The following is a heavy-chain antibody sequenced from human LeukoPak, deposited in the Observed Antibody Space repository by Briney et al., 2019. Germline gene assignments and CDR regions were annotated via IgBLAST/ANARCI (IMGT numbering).Heavy chain of an antibody. CDR2: TYYRSKWYN. D-gene: IGHD3-16*01. V-gene: IGHV6-1*01. J-gene: IGHJ4*02. CDR3: ARGWGLDY. CDR1: GDSVSSNSAA. Sequence: SQTLSLTCAISGDSVSSNSAAWNWIRQSPSRGLEWLGRTYYRSKWYNDYAESVKSRITFNADTTKNQFSLRLNFVTPEDTAVYYCARGWGLDYWGQGTLATVSS.